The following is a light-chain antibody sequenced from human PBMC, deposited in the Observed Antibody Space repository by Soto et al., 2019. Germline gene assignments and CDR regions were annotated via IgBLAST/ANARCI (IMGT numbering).Light chain of an antibody. CDR1: SSDVGSYNL. V-gene: IGLV2-23*02. Sequence: QSALTQPASVSGSPGQSITISCTGPSSDVGSYNLVSWYQQYPGKAPKLIIFEVFKRPSGVSHRFSGSKSGNTASLTSSGLQAEDEANYYCCSYAGRATYVFGGGTQLTVL. CDR3: CSYAGRATYV. CDR2: EVF. J-gene: IGLJ2*01.